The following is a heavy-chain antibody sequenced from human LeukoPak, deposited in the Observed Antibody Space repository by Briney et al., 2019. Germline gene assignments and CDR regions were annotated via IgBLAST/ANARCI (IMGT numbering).Heavy chain of an antibody. D-gene: IGHD2-2*01. V-gene: IGHV1-8*01. CDR3: ARGRRPIVVVPDDINKPLNYFDP. J-gene: IGHJ5*02. Sequence: GASVKVSCKASGYTFTSYDINWVRQATGQGLEWMGWMNPNSGNTGYAQKFQGRVTMTRNTSISTAYMELSSLRSEDTAVYYCARGRRPIVVVPDDINKPLNYFDPWGQGTLVTVSS. CDR1: GYTFTSYD. CDR2: MNPNSGNT.